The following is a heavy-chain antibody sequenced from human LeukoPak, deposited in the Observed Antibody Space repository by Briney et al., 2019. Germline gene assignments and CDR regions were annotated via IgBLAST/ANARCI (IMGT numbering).Heavy chain of an antibody. CDR1: GYTFTSYW. CDR3: ARSVVVVAANFDY. CDR2: IYPGDSDT. J-gene: IGHJ4*02. Sequence: GESLKISCKGSGYTFTSYWIGWVRQMPGKGLECMGIIYPGDSDTRYSPSFQGQVTISADKSISTAYLQWSSLKASDTAMYYCARSVVVVAANFDYWGQGTLVTVSS. D-gene: IGHD2-15*01. V-gene: IGHV5-51*01.